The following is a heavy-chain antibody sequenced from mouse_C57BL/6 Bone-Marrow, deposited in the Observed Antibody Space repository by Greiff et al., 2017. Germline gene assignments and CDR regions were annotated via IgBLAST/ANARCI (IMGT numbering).Heavy chain of an antibody. CDR3: SSVDGNYFYF. V-gene: IGHV14-4*01. D-gene: IGHD2-3*01. Sequence: EVQLQQSGAELVRPGASVKLSCTASGFNIKDDYIHWVKQRPEQGLEWLGWIDPEIGDTEYASKFQGKATITSDTSSNTAYLQLSSLTSEDTAVYYCSSVDGNYFYFWGQGTPLTVAS. J-gene: IGHJ2*01. CDR1: GFNIKDDY. CDR2: IDPEIGDT.